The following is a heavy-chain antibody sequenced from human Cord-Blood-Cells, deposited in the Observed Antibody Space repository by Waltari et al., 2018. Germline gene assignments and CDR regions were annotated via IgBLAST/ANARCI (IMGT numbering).Heavy chain of an antibody. CDR3: ARGGGKTAAMWAFDI. Sequence: TTYNPTLKSRVTISVDTSKNQFSLKLSSVTAADTAVYYCARGGGKTAAMWAFDIWGQGTMVTVSS. V-gene: IGHV4-59*09. J-gene: IGHJ3*02. CDR2: T. D-gene: IGHD3-16*01.